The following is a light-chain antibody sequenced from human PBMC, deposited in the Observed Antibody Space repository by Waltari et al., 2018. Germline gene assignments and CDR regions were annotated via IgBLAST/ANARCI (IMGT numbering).Light chain of an antibody. Sequence: QSVLTQPPSASGAPGQRVTISCSGSSSNIGSNSVTWYQQLPGTAPKLLIYSNNFRPSGVPDRFSGSKSGTSASLAISGLQSEDEADYYCAPWDDSLNGPVFGGGTKLTVL. J-gene: IGLJ3*02. CDR2: SNN. V-gene: IGLV1-44*01. CDR3: APWDDSLNGPV. CDR1: SSNIGSNS.